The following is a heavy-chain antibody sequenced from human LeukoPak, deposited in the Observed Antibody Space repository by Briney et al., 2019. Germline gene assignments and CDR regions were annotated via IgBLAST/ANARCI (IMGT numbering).Heavy chain of an antibody. CDR2: INHSGST. D-gene: IGHD3-22*01. J-gene: IGHJ4*02. V-gene: IGHV4-34*01. Sequence: SETLSLTCAVYGGSFSGYYWSWIRQPPGKGLEWFGEINHSGSTNYNPSLKSRVTISVDTSKNQFSLKLSSVTAADTAVYYCARGFITMIVVAYLFDYWGQGTLVTVSS. CDR1: GGSFSGYY. CDR3: ARGFITMIVVAYLFDY.